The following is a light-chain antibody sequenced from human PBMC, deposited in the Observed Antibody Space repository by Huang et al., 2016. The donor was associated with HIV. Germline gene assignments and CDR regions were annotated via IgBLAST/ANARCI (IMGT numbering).Light chain of an antibody. CDR2: AAS. CDR3: LQLNTYPGT. Sequence: IQLTQSLSSLSASVGDRVTLTCRASQDIISYLAWYQQKPGKAPKLLIYAASTLESGVQSKFSGSGSGTDFTLIINNLQPEDVATYYCLQLNTYPGTFGPGTNVDV. CDR1: QDIISY. V-gene: IGKV1-9*01. J-gene: IGKJ3*01.